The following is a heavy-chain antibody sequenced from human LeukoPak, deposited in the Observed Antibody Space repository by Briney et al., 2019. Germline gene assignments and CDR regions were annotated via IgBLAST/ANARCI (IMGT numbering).Heavy chain of an antibody. J-gene: IGHJ6*02. V-gene: IGHV3-23*01. D-gene: IGHD3-10*01. CDR3: AKAVGSGSYYLRVYYYGMDV. Sequence: GSLRLSCAASGFTFSSYAMSWVRQAPGKGLEWVSAISGSGGSTYYADSVKGRFTISRDNSKNTLYLQMNSLRAEDTAVYYCAKAVGSGSYYLRVYYYGMDVWGQGTTVTVSS. CDR2: ISGSGGST. CDR1: GFTFSSYA.